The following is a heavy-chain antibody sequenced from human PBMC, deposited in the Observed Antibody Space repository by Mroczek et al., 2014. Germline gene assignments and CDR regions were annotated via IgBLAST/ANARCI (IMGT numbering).Heavy chain of an antibody. CDR1: GDTFTSYG. CDR3: ARESAGELLPNRRPIDS. J-gene: IGHJ4*02. V-gene: IGHV1-18*01. D-gene: IGHD3-16*01. Sequence: SGAEVKKSGASVKVSCKASGDTFTSYGISWVRQAPGQGLEWMGRISAHNGNTKYAQKFQGRVTMTTDTATSTAYMELTSLRSDDTAFYYCARESAGELLPNRRPIDSVGQGTLVHRL. CDR2: ISAHNGNT.